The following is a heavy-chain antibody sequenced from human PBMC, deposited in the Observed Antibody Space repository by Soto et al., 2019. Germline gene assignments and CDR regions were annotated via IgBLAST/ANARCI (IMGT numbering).Heavy chain of an antibody. Sequence: SVKVSCKASGGTFSSYSISWVPQAPGQGLEWMGGIIPIFGTANYAQKFQGRVTITADESTSTAYMELSSLRSEDTAVYYCARRNRYYGSGSNYYYYGMDVWGQGTTVTVSS. J-gene: IGHJ6*02. CDR1: GGTFSSYS. V-gene: IGHV1-69*13. CDR2: IIPIFGTA. D-gene: IGHD3-10*01. CDR3: ARRNRYYGSGSNYYYYGMDV.